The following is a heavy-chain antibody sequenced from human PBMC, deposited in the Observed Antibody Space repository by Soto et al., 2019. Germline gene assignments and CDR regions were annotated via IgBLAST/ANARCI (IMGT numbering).Heavy chain of an antibody. CDR3: AKDLDYDRGVFDY. CDR2: ISYDGSNK. V-gene: IGHV3-30*18. Sequence: GGSLRLSCAASGFTFSSYGMHWVRQAPGKGLEWVAVISYDGSNKYYADSVKGRFTISRDNSKNTLYLQMNSLRAEDTAVYYCAKDLDYDRGVFDYWGQGTLVTVSS. D-gene: IGHD3-10*02. J-gene: IGHJ4*02. CDR1: GFTFSSYG.